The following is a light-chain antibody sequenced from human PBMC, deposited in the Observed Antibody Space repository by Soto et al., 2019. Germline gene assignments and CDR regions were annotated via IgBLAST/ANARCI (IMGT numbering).Light chain of an antibody. V-gene: IGLV2-14*01. CDR1: SSDVGGYNH. J-gene: IGLJ1*01. CDR2: EVR. CDR3: SSYAGSSSYV. Sequence: QSVLTQPASVSGSPGQSITISCTGTSSDVGGYNHVSWYQQHPGKAPKLIIYEVRNRPSGVSDRFSASKSGNTASLTISGLQAEDEADYYCSSYAGSSSYVFGTGTKVTVL.